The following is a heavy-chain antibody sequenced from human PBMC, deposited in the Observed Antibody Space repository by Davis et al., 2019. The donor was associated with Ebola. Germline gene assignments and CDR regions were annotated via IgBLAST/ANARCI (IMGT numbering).Heavy chain of an antibody. CDR2: INYSGST. J-gene: IGHJ5*02. V-gene: IGHV4-59*08. CDR3: ARLGWGNWFDP. CDR1: GGSISSYY. D-gene: IGHD3-16*01. Sequence: MPSETLSLTCTVSGGSISSYYWSWIRQPPGKGLEWIGYINYSGSTNYNPSLKSRVTISVDTSKNQFSLKLSSVTAADTALYYCARLGWGNWFDPWGQGTLVTVSS.